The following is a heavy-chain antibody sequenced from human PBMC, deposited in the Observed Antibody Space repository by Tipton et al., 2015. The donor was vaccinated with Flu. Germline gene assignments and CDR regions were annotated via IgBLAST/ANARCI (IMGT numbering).Heavy chain of an antibody. V-gene: IGHV3-21*01. CDR2: ISSSSSYI. CDR1: GFTFSSHS. D-gene: IGHD3-22*01. CDR3: ARVRDSSGYNAFDI. Sequence: SLRLSCAASGFTFSSHSMNWVRQAPGKGLEWVSSISSSSSYIYYSESVKGRFTISRDNAKNTLYLQMNSLRAEDTAVYYCARVRDSSGYNAFDIWGQGTRVTVSS. J-gene: IGHJ3*02.